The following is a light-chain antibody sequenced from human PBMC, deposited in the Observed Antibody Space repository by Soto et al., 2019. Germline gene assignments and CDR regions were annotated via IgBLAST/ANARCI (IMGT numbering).Light chain of an antibody. CDR3: QQYESLPLT. V-gene: IGKV1-33*01. J-gene: IGKJ5*01. CDR1: QDINNN. Sequence: IHMTQSPSSLSASVGHRVTITCRASQDINNNLTWYQQKPGKAPKLLIYDASDLDTGVPSRFSGSGYGTGFNFTISSLQTEDFATYYCQQYESLPLTFGQGTRVEIK. CDR2: DAS.